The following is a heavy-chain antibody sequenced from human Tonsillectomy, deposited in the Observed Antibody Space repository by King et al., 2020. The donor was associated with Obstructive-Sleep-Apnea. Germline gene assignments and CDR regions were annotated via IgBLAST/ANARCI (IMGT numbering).Heavy chain of an antibody. D-gene: IGHD1-26*01. CDR3: ARLSHQPHLVGARYYYYGMDV. Sequence: QLVQSGAEVKKPGSSVKVSCKASGGTFSSYAISWVRQAPGQGLEWMGGIIPILGIANYAQKFQGRVTITADKSTSTAYMELSSLRSEDTAGYYCARLSHQPHLVGARYYYYGMDVWGQGTTVTVSS. CDR2: IIPILGIA. CDR1: GGTFSSYA. V-gene: IGHV1-69*09. J-gene: IGHJ6*02.